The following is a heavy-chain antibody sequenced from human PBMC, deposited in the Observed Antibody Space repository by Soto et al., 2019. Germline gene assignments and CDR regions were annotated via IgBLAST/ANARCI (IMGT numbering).Heavy chain of an antibody. D-gene: IGHD2-15*01. CDR3: AREGYCSSGSCSFDGFDV. J-gene: IGHJ3*01. Sequence: QVQLVQSGAEVKKPGSSVKVSCTASGDAFSTFAITWVRQAPGQGLEWLGGIIPLFGSTKYAQKFQGGVTITADESSSTVYMNLSGLKSEDTAVYYCAREGYCSSGSCSFDGFDVWGQGTMVTVSS. CDR1: GDAFSTFA. CDR2: IIPLFGST. V-gene: IGHV1-69*01.